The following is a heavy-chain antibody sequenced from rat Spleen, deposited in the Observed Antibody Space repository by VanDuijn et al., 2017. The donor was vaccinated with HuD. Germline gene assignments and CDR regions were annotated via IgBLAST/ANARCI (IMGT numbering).Heavy chain of an antibody. CDR1: GINFSNYY. V-gene: IGHV5-25*01. Sequence: EVQLVESGGGSVQPGRSMKLSCAASGINFSNYYMAWVRQAPTKGLEWVASISNDGGNAYYRDSVKGRFTISRDNAKNTLYLQMDSLRSEDTATYYCATQGITAPHFDYWGQGVMVTVSS. CDR2: ISNDGGNA. CDR3: ATQGITAPHFDY. J-gene: IGHJ2*01. D-gene: IGHD1-4*01.